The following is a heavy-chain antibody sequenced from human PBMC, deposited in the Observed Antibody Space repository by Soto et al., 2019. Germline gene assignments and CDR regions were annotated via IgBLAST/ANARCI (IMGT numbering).Heavy chain of an antibody. CDR3: ARRYGYCFDY. D-gene: IGHD2-2*03. CDR1: GVTVSSNY. V-gene: IGHV3-53*01. CDR2: IYSGGST. J-gene: IGHJ4*02. Sequence: GGSLRLSCAASGVTVSSNYMSWVRQAPGKGLEWVSVIYSGGSTYYADSVKGRFTISRDNSKNTLYLQMNSLRAEDTAVYYCARRYGYCFDYWGQGTLVTVSS.